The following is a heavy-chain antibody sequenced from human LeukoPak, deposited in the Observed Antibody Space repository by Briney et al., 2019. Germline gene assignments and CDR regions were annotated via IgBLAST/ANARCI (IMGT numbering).Heavy chain of an antibody. CDR1: GFTFSSYG. D-gene: IGHD3-10*01. V-gene: IGHV3-30*18. Sequence: TGGSLRLSCAASGFTFSSYGMHWVRQAPGKGLEWVAVISYDGSNKYYADSVKGRFTISRDNAKNSLYLQMNSLRAEDTALYYCAKDFSSGLQAFDYWGQGTLVTVSS. CDR3: AKDFSSGLQAFDY. CDR2: ISYDGSNK. J-gene: IGHJ4*02.